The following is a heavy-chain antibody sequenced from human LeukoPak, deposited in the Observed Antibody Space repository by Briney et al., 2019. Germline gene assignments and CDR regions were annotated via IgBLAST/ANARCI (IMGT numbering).Heavy chain of an antibody. J-gene: IGHJ4*02. CDR2: ITGSGSST. D-gene: IGHD2-21*02. Sequence: PGGSLRLSCAASGFTFSSYAMTWVRQAPGKGLEWVSSITGSGSSTYYADSVKGRFTISRDNSKNTLYVQMNSLRAEDTAVYFCAKPPRVVVVTAFDSWGQGTLVTASS. V-gene: IGHV3-23*01. CDR3: AKPPRVVVVTAFDS. CDR1: GFTFSSYA.